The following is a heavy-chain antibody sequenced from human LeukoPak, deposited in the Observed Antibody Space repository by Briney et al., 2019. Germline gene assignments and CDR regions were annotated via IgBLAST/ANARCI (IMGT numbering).Heavy chain of an antibody. CDR1: GGSISSSNW. D-gene: IGHD3-10*01. V-gene: IGHV4-4*02. CDR2: IYHSGST. J-gene: IGHJ6*03. Sequence: SETLSLTCVVSGGSISSSNWWSWVRQPPEKGLEWIGEIYHSGSTNYNPSLKSRVTMSVDTSKNQFSLNLRSVTAADTAVYYCARGQPPYYSASGSSYKSSNNYYYYMDVWGKGTPVIISS. CDR3: ARGQPPYYSASGSSYKSSNNYYYYMDV.